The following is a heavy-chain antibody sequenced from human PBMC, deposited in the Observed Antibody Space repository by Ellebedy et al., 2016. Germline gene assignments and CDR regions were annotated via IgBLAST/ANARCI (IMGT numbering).Heavy chain of an antibody. J-gene: IGHJ3*02. CDR1: GFSVSNNY. Sequence: GESLKISXAAFGFSVSNNYLNWVRQAPGKGLEWVSVIYSADTTYYSDSVRGRFTISRNSFENTLYLHMRSLRAEDTAVYYCARHRNSYDYGDDAFDIWGQGTMVTVSS. CDR3: ARHRNSYDYGDDAFDI. CDR2: IYSADTT. D-gene: IGHD3-16*01. V-gene: IGHV3-53*01.